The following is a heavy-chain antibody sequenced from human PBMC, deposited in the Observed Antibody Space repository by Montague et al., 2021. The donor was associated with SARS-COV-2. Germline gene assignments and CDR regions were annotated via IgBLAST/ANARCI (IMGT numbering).Heavy chain of an antibody. Sequence: SLRLSCAASGFTFSSYAMHWVRQAPGKGLEWVAVISYDGSNKYYADSVTGRFTISRDNSKNTLYLQMNSLRAEDTAVYYCARDRRYYDSSVYPGVAYNWFDPWGQGTLVTVSS. CDR1: GFTFSSYA. V-gene: IGHV3-30-3*01. D-gene: IGHD3-22*01. CDR2: ISYDGSNK. CDR3: ARDRRYYDSSVYPGVAYNWFDP. J-gene: IGHJ5*02.